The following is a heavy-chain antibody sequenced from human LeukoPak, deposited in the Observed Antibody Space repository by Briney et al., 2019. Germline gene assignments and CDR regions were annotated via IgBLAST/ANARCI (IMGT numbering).Heavy chain of an antibody. CDR1: GFTFSSYA. CDR3: AKDHYYDSSGYYTYYFDY. V-gene: IGHV3-23*01. CDR2: ISYSGGST. D-gene: IGHD3-22*01. Sequence: GESLRLSCAASGFTFSSYAMSWVRQAPGKGLGWVSAISYSGGSTYYADSVKGRFTISRDNSKNTLYLQMNSLRAEDTAVYYCAKDHYYDSSGYYTYYFDYWGQGTLVTVSS. J-gene: IGHJ4*02.